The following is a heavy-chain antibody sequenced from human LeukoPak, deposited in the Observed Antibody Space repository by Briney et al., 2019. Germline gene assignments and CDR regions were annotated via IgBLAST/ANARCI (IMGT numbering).Heavy chain of an antibody. J-gene: IGHJ6*02. CDR3: ARGGGLDV. V-gene: IGHV3-7*03. Sequence: PGGSLRLSCVGSGFTSIAYALTWARQAPGKGLEWVASINHNGNVNYYVDSVKGRFTISRDNAKNSLYLQMSNLRAEDAAVYFCARGGGLDVWGQGATVTVSS. CDR2: INHNGNVN. CDR1: GFTSIAYA. D-gene: IGHD3-16*01.